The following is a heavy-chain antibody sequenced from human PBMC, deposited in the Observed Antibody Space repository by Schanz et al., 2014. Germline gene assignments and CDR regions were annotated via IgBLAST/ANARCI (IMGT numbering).Heavy chain of an antibody. V-gene: IGHV3-74*01. J-gene: IGHJ5*02. CDR1: GFTFRNNW. CDR2: IDGEGGDT. Sequence: LVVESGGGLVQPGGSLRLSCAASGFTFRNNWMHWFRQGPGKGLSWVSRIDGEGGDTRYADSVKGRFTVFRDNARNMVFLQMNSLRVDDTAVYYCVRDERISSGVWFDPWGQGTLVTVSS. CDR3: VRDERISSGVWFDP. D-gene: IGHD3-22*01.